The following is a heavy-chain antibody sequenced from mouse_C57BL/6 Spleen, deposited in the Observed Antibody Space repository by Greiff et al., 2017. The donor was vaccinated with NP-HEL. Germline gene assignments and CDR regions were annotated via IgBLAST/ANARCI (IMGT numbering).Heavy chain of an antibody. CDR1: GYTFTSYW. J-gene: IGHJ2*01. Sequence: QVQLQQPGAELVMPGASVKLSCKASGYTFTSYWMHWVKQRPGQGLEWIGEIDPSDSYTNYNQKFKGKSTLTVDKASSTAYMQLSSLTSEDSAVYYCARTLNTVVAGDYWGQGTTLTVSS. CDR3: ARTLNTVVAGDY. D-gene: IGHD1-1*01. V-gene: IGHV1-69*01. CDR2: IDPSDSYT.